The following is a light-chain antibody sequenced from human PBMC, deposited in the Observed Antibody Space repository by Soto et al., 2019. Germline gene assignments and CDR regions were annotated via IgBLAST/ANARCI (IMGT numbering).Light chain of an antibody. J-gene: IGLJ1*01. CDR2: HVN. V-gene: IGLV2-14*03. CDR3: FSYSTSSSLSV. CDR1: ISDIADYNY. Sequence: QSALSPRAPGSGYHNALITICSTRTISDIADYNYVSCSQQHPGRAPNLLIYHVNTRPSVISNRFSGSQSGDTASLTISGLQAEDEAEYSCFSYSTSSSLSVFGSGTKVPV.